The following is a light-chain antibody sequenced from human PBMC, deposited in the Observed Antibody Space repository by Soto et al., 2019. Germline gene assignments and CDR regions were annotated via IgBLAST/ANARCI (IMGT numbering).Light chain of an antibody. V-gene: IGKV3-20*01. J-gene: IGKJ2*01. CDR3: QQYGSSTNT. Sequence: EIVLTQSPGTLSLSPGERATLSCRASQSVGNSYLAWYQQKPGQAPRLLIYGASTRATGIPDRISGRGSGTDFTLTISRLEPEDFAVYYCQQYGSSTNTFGQGTKVEIK. CDR1: QSVGNSY. CDR2: GAS.